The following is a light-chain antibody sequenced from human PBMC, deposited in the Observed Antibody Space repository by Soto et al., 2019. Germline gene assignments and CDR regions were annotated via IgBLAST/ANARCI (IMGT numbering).Light chain of an antibody. V-gene: IGKV3-20*01. CDR1: QSVSSY. CDR2: GAS. CDR3: QQYGSSPPWT. Sequence: EIVLTQSPATLSLSPGERATLSCRASQSVSSYLAWYQQKPGQAPRLLIYGASSRATGIPDRFSGSGSGTDFTLTISRLELEDFAVYYCQQYGSSPPWTFGQGTKVEIK. J-gene: IGKJ1*01.